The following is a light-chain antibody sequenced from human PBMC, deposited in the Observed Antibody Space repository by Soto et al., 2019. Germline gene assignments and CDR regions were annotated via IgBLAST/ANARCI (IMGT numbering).Light chain of an antibody. CDR2: WAS. Sequence: DIVMTQSPDSLAVSLGERATINCKSSQSVLYSSNNKNYLAWYQQKPGQPPKLLIYWASTRESGVPDRFSGSGSWTDFTLTSSSLQAEDVAVYYCQQHYSTPYTFGQGTKLEIK. J-gene: IGKJ2*01. V-gene: IGKV4-1*01. CDR3: QQHYSTPYT. CDR1: QSVLYSSNNKNY.